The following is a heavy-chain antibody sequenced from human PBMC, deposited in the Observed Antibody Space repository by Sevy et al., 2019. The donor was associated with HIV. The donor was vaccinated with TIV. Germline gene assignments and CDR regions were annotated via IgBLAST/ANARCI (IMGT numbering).Heavy chain of an antibody. D-gene: IGHD3-10*01. CDR1: GVSFSGYY. Sequence: SETLSLTCAVYGVSFSGYYWSWIRQPPGKGLEWIGEINHSGSTNYNPSLKSRVTISVDTSKNQFSLKLSSVTAADTAVYYCARGLRITMVRGVPYYYYYYGMDVWGQGTTVTVSS. CDR3: ARGLRITMVRGVPYYYYYYGMDV. J-gene: IGHJ6*02. CDR2: INHSGST. V-gene: IGHV4-34*01.